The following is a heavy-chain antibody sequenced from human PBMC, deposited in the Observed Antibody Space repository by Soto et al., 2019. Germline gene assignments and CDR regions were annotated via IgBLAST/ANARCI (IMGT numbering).Heavy chain of an antibody. CDR2: INTSGGST. V-gene: IGHV1-46*03. Sequence: QAPGQGLEWMGIINTSGGSTSYAQKFQGRVTMTRDPSTSTVYMELSSLRSEDTSVYYCASSSLTDAFDIWGQGTMVTVSS. CDR3: ASSSLTDAFDI. D-gene: IGHD2-2*01. J-gene: IGHJ3*02.